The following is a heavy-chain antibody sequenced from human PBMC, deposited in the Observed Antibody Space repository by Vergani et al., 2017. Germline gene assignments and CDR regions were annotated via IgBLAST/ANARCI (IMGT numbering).Heavy chain of an antibody. CDR2: IYYSGST. CDR3: AREXMAEYSNSLDEANWFDP. V-gene: IGHV4-31*11. J-gene: IGHJ5*02. D-gene: IGHD6-6*01. Sequence: QVQLQQWGAGLLKPSETLSLTCAVYGGSISSGGYYWSWIRQHPGKGLEWIGYIYYSGSTYYNPSLKSRVTISVDTSKNQFSLKLSSVTAADTAVYYCAREXMAEYSNSLDEANWFDPWGQGTLVTVSS. CDR1: GGSISSGGYY.